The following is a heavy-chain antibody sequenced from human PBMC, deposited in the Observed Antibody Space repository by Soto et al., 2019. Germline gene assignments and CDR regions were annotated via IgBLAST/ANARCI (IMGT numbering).Heavy chain of an antibody. CDR1: CGSISSGGYY. Sequence: SETLSVTCTVSCGSISSGGYYWSWIRQHPGKGLEWIGYIYYSGSTYYNPSLKSLVTISVDTSKHQFSLKLSSVTAADTAVYYCARTCFWSGYCYGYFDYWGQGTLVTVSS. CDR2: IYYSGST. D-gene: IGHD3-3*01. V-gene: IGHV4-31*01. CDR3: ARTCFWSGYCYGYFDY. J-gene: IGHJ4*02.